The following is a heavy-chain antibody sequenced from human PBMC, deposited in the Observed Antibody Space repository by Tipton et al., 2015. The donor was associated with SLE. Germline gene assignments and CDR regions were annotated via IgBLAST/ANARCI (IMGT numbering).Heavy chain of an antibody. D-gene: IGHD6-19*01. J-gene: IGHJ4*02. CDR2: IYYSGST. V-gene: IGHV4-31*02. Sequence: LRLSCTVSGGSISSGGYYWSWIRQHPGKGLEWIGYIYYSGSTYYKPALKSRVTISVDTSKNQFSLKLSSVAAADTAVYYCARGMWQWLVEEGYYFDYWGQGTLVTVSS. CDR1: GGSISSGGYY. CDR3: ARGMWQWLVEEGYYFDY.